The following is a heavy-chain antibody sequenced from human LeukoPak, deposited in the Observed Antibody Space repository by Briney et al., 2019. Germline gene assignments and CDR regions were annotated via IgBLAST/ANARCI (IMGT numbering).Heavy chain of an antibody. CDR2: IFHSGST. J-gene: IGHJ6*02. V-gene: IGHV4-59*08. D-gene: IGHD3-22*01. Sequence: PSETLSLTCTVSSGSISTYYWSWIRQSPGKGLEWMGYIFHSGSTTYNPSLSSRLTISVDTSKNQFSLALRSVTAADTAVYYARQGTSGSYLTGLDVWGQGTTVTVSS. CDR3: RQGTSGSYLTGLDV. CDR1: SGSISTYY.